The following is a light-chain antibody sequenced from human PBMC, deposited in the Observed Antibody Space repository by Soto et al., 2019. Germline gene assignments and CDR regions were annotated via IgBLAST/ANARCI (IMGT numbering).Light chain of an antibody. CDR1: QNIRSR. CDR3: QQYHSYWT. CDR2: DAS. Sequence: DFQMTQSPSTLSASVGDRVTITCRASQNIRSRLAWFQQKPGKAPKLLIYDASSLESGVPQRFSGSGSGTEFTLTSSSRQTDDFSTYYCQQYHSYWTFGQGTKVE. J-gene: IGKJ1*01. V-gene: IGKV1-5*01.